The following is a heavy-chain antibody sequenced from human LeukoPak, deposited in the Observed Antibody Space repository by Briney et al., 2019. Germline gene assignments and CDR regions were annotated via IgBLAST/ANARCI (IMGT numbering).Heavy chain of an antibody. CDR2: IYTSGST. V-gene: IGHV4-61*02. Sequence: SETLSLTCTVSGGSISSSSYYWSWIRQPAGKGLEWIGRIYTSGSTNYNPSLKSRVTISVDTSKNQFSLKLSSVTAADTAVYYYARLTQVFGYSYHFDYWGQGTLVTVSS. D-gene: IGHD5-18*01. CDR3: ARLTQVFGYSYHFDY. J-gene: IGHJ4*02. CDR1: GGSISSSSYY.